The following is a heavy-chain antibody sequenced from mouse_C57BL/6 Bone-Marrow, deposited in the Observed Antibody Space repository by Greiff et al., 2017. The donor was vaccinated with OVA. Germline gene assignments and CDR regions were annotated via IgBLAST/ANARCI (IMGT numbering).Heavy chain of an antibody. D-gene: IGHD2-1*01. Sequence: EVKLVESGAELVRPGASVKLSCTASGFNIKDDYMHWVKQRPEQGLEWIGWIDPENGDTEYASKFQGKATITADTSSNTAYLQLSSLTSEDTAVYCYASNGTFDYWGQGTTLTVSS. J-gene: IGHJ2*01. CDR1: GFNIKDDY. V-gene: IGHV14-4*01. CDR2: IDPENGDT. CDR3: ASNGTFDY.